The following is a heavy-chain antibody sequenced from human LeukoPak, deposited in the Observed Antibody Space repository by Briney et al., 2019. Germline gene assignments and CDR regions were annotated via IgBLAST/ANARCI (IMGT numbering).Heavy chain of an antibody. CDR1: GYTFTSYG. Sequence: ASVKVSCKASGYTFTSYGISWVRQAPGQGLEWMGWISAYNGNTNYAQELQGRVTMTTDTSTSTAYMELRSLRSDDTAVYYCASVPLDQGHCSSTSCYTPWGQGTLVTVSS. CDR3: ASVPLDQGHCSSTSCYTP. V-gene: IGHV1-18*01. D-gene: IGHD2-2*02. J-gene: IGHJ5*02. CDR2: ISAYNGNT.